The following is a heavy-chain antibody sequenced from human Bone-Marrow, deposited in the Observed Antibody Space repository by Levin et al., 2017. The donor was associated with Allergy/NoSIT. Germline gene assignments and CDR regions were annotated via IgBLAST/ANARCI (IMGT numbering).Heavy chain of an antibody. J-gene: IGHJ6*03. Sequence: GESLKISCAASGFTFSNAWMSWVRQAPGKGLEWVGRIKSKTDGGTTDYAAPVKGRFTISRDDSKNTLYLQMNSLKTEDTAVYYCTTDLVPAARPHYHYYYMDVWGKGTTVTVSS. CDR3: TTDLVPAARPHYHYYYMDV. CDR2: IKSKTDGGTT. CDR1: GFTFSNAW. V-gene: IGHV3-15*01. D-gene: IGHD2-2*01.